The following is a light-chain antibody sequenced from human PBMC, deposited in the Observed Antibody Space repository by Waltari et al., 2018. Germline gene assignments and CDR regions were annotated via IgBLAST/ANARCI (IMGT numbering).Light chain of an antibody. CDR3: QQYGSTPLT. CDR1: QIVDNNY. Sequence: EIVLTQSPGTLSLSPGERPTLSCRASQIVDNNYVAWYQQKSGQAPRLLIYGPSTRSTGIPDRFSGSGSGTDFSLIIRGLEPEDYALYYCQQYGSTPLTFGGGTKVEMK. CDR2: GPS. V-gene: IGKV3-20*01. J-gene: IGKJ4*01.